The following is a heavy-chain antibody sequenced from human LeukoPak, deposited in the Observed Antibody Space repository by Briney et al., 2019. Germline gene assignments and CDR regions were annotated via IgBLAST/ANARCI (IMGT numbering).Heavy chain of an antibody. CDR2: IYPGDSDN. V-gene: IGHV5-51*01. CDR3: ARRPAASTGGWFDP. Sequence: GESLKISCKGSGYSFTSYWIGWVRQMPGKGLEWMGIIYPGDSDNRYSPSFQGQVTISADKSISNAYLQWSSLKASNTAMYYCARRPAASTGGWFDPWGQGTLVTVSS. J-gene: IGHJ5*02. D-gene: IGHD2-2*01. CDR1: GYSFTSYW.